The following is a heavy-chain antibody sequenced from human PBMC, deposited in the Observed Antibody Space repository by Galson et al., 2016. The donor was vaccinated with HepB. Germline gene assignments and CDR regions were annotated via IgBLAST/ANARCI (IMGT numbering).Heavy chain of an antibody. V-gene: IGHV1-2*04. CDR1: GYTFTGYY. Sequence: QSGAEVKKPGASVKVSCKASGYTFTGYYMHWVRQAPGQGLEWMGWTSPNSGATNYAQNFQGWVTMTRDTSISTAYMELSRLRSDDTAVYYCAISYTGWYGGVYDYWGQGTLVTVSS. D-gene: IGHD6-19*01. J-gene: IGHJ4*02. CDR3: AISYTGWYGGVYDY. CDR2: TSPNSGAT.